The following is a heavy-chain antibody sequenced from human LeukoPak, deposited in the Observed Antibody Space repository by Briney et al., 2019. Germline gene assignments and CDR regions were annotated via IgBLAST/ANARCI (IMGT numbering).Heavy chain of an antibody. CDR1: GDSISSSY. Sequence: PSETLSLTCTVSGDSISSSYWSWIRQPPGKGLEWIAYIYDSGSTNYNPSLKSRVTISVDTSQFSLKLSSVTAADTAVYYCARVAAGTGFFQHWGQGTLVTVSS. J-gene: IGHJ1*01. V-gene: IGHV4-59*08. CDR2: IYDSGST. CDR3: ARVAAGTGFFQH. D-gene: IGHD6-13*01.